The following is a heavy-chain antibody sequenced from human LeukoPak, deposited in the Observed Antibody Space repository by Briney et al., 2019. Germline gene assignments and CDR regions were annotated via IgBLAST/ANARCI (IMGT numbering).Heavy chain of an antibody. V-gene: IGHV1-2*04. CDR1: GYTFTGYY. D-gene: IGHD2-15*01. CDR2: INPNSGGT. CDR3: ARDPGSCSGGSCQTNPHFDY. J-gene: IGHJ4*02. Sequence: ASVKVSCKASGYTFTGYYMHWVRQAPGQGLEWMGWINPNSGGTNYAQKFQGWVTMTRDTSISTAYMELSRLRPDDTAVYYCARDPGSCSGGSCQTNPHFDYWGQGTLVTASS.